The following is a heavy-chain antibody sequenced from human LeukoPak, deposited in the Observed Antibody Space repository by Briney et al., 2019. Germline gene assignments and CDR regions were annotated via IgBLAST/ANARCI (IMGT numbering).Heavy chain of an antibody. V-gene: IGHV4-31*03. CDR3: ARVYGDVIDY. Sequence: SETLSLTCTVSGGSISSGGYYWSWIRQHPGTGLEWIGYIYYSGSTYYNPSLKSRITISVDTSKNQFSLKLSSVTAADTAVYYCARVYGDVIDYWGQGTLVTVSS. D-gene: IGHD4-17*01. CDR2: IYYSGST. CDR1: GGSISSGGYY. J-gene: IGHJ4*02.